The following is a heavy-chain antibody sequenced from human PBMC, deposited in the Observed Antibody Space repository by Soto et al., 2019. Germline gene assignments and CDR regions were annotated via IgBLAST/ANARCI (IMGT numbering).Heavy chain of an antibody. Sequence: QVQLVESGGGVVQHGRSLRLSCAASGFTFSSYPMHWVRQAPGKGLEWVAVISYDGSNKYYADSVKGRFTISRDNSKNTLYLQMNSLRTEDTAVYYCARDRHSVHEPTCFFDCWGHGTLVTVSS. CDR2: ISYDGSNK. J-gene: IGHJ4*01. V-gene: IGHV3-30-3*01. CDR1: GFTFSSYP. CDR3: ARDRHSVHEPTCFFDC. D-gene: IGHD5-12*01.